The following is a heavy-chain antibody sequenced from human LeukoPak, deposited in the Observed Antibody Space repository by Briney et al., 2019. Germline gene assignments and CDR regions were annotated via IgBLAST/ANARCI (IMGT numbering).Heavy chain of an antibody. D-gene: IGHD3-10*01. J-gene: IGHJ6*02. CDR1: EFTFRNYA. CDR3: AKSVPTSGGDYHRGMDV. Sequence: GGSLRLSCAASEFTFRNYAMNWVRQALGKGLEWVSVISGSGSGTYYIDSVKGRFTISRDNLKNTLYLQMNSLRAEDTAVYYCAKSVPTSGGDYHRGMDVWGQGTTVTVSS. V-gene: IGHV3-23*01. CDR2: ISGSGSGT.